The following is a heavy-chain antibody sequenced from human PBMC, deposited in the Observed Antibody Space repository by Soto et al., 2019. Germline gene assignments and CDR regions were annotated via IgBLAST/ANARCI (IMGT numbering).Heavy chain of an antibody. CDR2: ISYDGSNK. CDR3: ARGGSGWYKDLRSDY. V-gene: IGHV3-30-3*01. J-gene: IGHJ4*02. Sequence: QVQLVESGGGVVQPGRSLRLSCAASGFTFSSYAMHWVRQAPGKGLEWVAVISYDGSNKYDADSVKGRFTISRDNSKNTLYLQMNSLRAEDTAVSYCARGGSGWYKDLRSDYCGQGTLVSVSS. CDR1: GFTFSSYA. D-gene: IGHD6-19*01.